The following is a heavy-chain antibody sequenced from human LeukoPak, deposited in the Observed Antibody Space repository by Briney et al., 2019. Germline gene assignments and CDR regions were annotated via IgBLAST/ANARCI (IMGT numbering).Heavy chain of an antibody. CDR3: ARDAPNSAGLSGGFDP. CDR2: IWYDGSNK. V-gene: IGHV3-33*01. Sequence: PGRSLRLSYAASGFTFSSYGMHWVRQAPGKGLEWVAVIWYDGSNKYYADSVKGRFTISRDNSKNTLYLQMNSLRAEDTAVYYCARDAPNSAGLSGGFDPWGQGTLVTVSS. J-gene: IGHJ5*02. CDR1: GFTFSSYG. D-gene: IGHD3-10*01.